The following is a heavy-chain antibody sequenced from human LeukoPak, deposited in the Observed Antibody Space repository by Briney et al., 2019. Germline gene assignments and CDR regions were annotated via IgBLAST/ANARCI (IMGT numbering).Heavy chain of an antibody. Sequence: SETLSLTCTVSGGSISSYYWSWIRQPPGKGLEWIEYIYYSGSTNYNPSLKSRVTISVDTSKNQFSLKLTSVTAADTAVYYCARQAYLAGYYPYYFDYWGQGTLVAVSS. CDR1: GGSISSYY. CDR3: ARQAYLAGYYPYYFDY. D-gene: IGHD3-9*01. J-gene: IGHJ4*02. CDR2: IYYSGST. V-gene: IGHV4-59*08.